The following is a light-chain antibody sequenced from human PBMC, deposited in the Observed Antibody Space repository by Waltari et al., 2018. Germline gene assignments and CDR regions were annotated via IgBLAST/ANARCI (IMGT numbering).Light chain of an antibody. V-gene: IGKV3-20*01. CDR1: LGVSRT. CDR3: QHYVRFPVT. CDR2: AAS. J-gene: IGKJ1*01. Sequence: EIVLTQSPGTLSLSPGVRATLSCRASLGVSRTLAWYQQKPGHAPSLLIYAASTRASGIPDRFSGSGSGTYFRLTISRLEPEDFAVYYCQHYVRFPVTFGQGTKVEIK.